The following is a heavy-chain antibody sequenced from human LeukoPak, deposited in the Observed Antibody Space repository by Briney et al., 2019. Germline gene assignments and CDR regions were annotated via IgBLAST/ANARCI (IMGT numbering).Heavy chain of an antibody. V-gene: IGHV3-30-3*01. CDR3: ARRSWVAGYFDY. Sequence: GGSLRLSCAASGFTFSSYAIHWVRQAPGKGLEWVAIISDDGSNEYYADSVKGRFTISRDNSKNTLYLQMNSLRAEDTAVYYCARRSWVAGYFDYWGQGTLVTVSS. D-gene: IGHD6-19*01. CDR1: GFTFSSYA. CDR2: ISDDGSNE. J-gene: IGHJ4*02.